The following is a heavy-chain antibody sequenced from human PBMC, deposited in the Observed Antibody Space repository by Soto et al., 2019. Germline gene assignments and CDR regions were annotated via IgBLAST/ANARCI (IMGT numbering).Heavy chain of an antibody. D-gene: IGHD3-3*01. Sequence: SLRLSCAASGFTFSYYWMTWVRQAPGKGLEWVANIKQDGSERYYGDSVKGRFTISRDNAKNSLFLQMNSLRAEDTAMYYCARYSSDFKGFDSWGQGALVTVSS. CDR2: IKQDGSER. CDR1: GFTFSYYW. V-gene: IGHV3-7*01. J-gene: IGHJ5*01. CDR3: ARYSSDFKGFDS.